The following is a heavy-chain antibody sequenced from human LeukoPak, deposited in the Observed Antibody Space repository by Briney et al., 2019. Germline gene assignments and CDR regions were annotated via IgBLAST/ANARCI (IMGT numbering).Heavy chain of an antibody. Sequence: SETLSLTCAVSGYSISSGYYWGWIRQPPGKGLEWIGSIYHSGSTYYNPSLKSRVTISVDTSKNQFSLKLSSVTAADTAVYYCACDDPHFGYWGQGTGVTVSS. V-gene: IGHV4-38-2*01. J-gene: IGHJ4*02. D-gene: IGHD3-3*01. CDR1: GYSISSGYY. CDR3: ACDDPHFGY. CDR2: IYHSGST.